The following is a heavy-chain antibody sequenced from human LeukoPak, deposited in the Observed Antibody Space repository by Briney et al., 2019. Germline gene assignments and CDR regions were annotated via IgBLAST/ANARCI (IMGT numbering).Heavy chain of an antibody. CDR3: ARGYYDILAGYATQALYYFDY. V-gene: IGHV1-18*01. J-gene: IGHJ4*02. Sequence: ASVKVSCKASGYTFTSYGISWVRQAPGQGLEWMGWISAYNGNTNYAQKLQGRVTMTTDTSTSTAYMELRSLRSDDTAVYYCARGYYDILAGYATQALYYFDYWGQGTLVTVSS. CDR1: GYTFTSYG. D-gene: IGHD3-9*01. CDR2: ISAYNGNT.